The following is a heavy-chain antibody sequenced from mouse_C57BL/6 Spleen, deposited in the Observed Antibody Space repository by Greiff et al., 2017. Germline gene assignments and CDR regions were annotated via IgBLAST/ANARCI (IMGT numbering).Heavy chain of an antibody. D-gene: IGHD1-1*01. CDR3: ASPRYGSSPLYYAMDY. J-gene: IGHJ4*01. Sequence: ESGPGLVKPSQSLSLTCSVTGYSITSGYYWNWIRQFPGNKLEWMGYISYDGSNNYNPSLKNRISITRDTSKNQFFLKLNSVTTEDTATYYCASPRYGSSPLYYAMDYWGQGTSVTVSS. CDR1: GYSITSGYY. V-gene: IGHV3-6*01. CDR2: ISYDGSN.